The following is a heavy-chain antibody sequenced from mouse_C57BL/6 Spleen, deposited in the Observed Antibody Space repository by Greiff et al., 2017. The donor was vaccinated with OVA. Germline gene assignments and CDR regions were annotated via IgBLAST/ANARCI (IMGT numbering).Heavy chain of an antibody. CDR3: ARDSSGYEGFAY. D-gene: IGHD3-2*02. V-gene: IGHV3-6*01. J-gene: IGHJ3*01. Sequence: EVKLQESGPGLVKPSQSLSLTCSVTGYSITSGYYWNWIRQFPGNKLEWMGYISYDGSNNYNPSLKNRISITRDTSKNQFFLKLNSVTTEDTATYYCARDSSGYEGFAYGGQGTLVTVSA. CDR2: ISYDGSN. CDR1: GYSITSGYY.